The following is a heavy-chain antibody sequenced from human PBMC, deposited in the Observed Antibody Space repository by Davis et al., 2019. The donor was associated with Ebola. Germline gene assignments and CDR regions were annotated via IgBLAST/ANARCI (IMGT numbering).Heavy chain of an antibody. D-gene: IGHD1/OR15-1a*01. CDR3: ARVSNKSGMDV. CDR2: ISSSGSTI. Sequence: GESLKISCAASGFTFSSYSMNWVRQAPGKGLEWVSYISSSGSTIYYTDSVKGRFTISRDNAKNSLNLQMNSLRAEDMAVYYCARVSNKSGMDVWGQGTTVTVSS. CDR1: GFTFSSYS. V-gene: IGHV3-48*04. J-gene: IGHJ6*02.